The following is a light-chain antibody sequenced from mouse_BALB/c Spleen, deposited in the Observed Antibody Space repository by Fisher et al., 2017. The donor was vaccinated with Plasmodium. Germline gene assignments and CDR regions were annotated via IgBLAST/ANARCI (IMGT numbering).Light chain of an antibody. J-gene: IGKJ5*01. Sequence: DIVLTQTPASLSASVGETVTITCRASENIYSYLAWYQQKQGKSPQLLVYNAKTLAEGVPSRFSGSGSGTQFSLKINSLQPEDFGSYYCQHHYGTPLTFGAGTKLELK. CDR1: ENIYSY. CDR3: QHHYGTPLT. V-gene: IGKV12-44*01. CDR2: NAK.